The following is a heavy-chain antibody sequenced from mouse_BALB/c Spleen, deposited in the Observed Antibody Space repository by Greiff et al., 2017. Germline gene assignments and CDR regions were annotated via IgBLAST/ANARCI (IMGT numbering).Heavy chain of an antibody. J-gene: IGHJ4*01. Sequence: EVMLVESGGGLVKPGGSLKLSCAASGFTFSDYYMYWVRQTPEKRLEWVATISDGGSYTYYPDSVKGRFTISRDNAKNNLYLQMSSLKSEDTAMYYCARGPGAMDYWGQGTSVTVSS. CDR2: ISDGGSYT. V-gene: IGHV5-4*02. CDR1: GFTFSDYY. CDR3: ARGPGAMDY.